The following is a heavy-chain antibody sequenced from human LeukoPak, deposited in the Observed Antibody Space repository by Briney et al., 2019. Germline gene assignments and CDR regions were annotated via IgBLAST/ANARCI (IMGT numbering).Heavy chain of an antibody. CDR3: ATSHRSGWFYFDY. J-gene: IGHJ4*02. CDR1: GFTFSSYG. V-gene: IGHV3-48*04. Sequence: GGSLRLSCAASGFTFSSYGMHWARQAPGKGLEWLTYISDSGSTKYYADSLKGRFAISRDNAKNSLYLQMNSLRAEDTAVYYCATSHRSGWFYFDYWGQGTLVTVSS. CDR2: ISDSGSTK. D-gene: IGHD6-19*01.